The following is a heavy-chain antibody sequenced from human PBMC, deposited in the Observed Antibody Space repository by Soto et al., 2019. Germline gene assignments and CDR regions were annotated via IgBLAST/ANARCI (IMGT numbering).Heavy chain of an antibody. CDR2: INHSGST. Sequence: QVQLQQWGAGLLKPSETLSLTCAVYGGSFSGYYWSWIRQPPGKGLEWIGEINHSGSTNYNPSLKSRVTISVDTSKNQFYLKLSSVTAADTAVYYCARGAGKVLLWFQPPKNYGMDVWGQGTTVTVSS. CDR3: ARGAGKVLLWFQPPKNYGMDV. D-gene: IGHD3-10*01. V-gene: IGHV4-34*01. CDR1: GGSFSGYY. J-gene: IGHJ6*02.